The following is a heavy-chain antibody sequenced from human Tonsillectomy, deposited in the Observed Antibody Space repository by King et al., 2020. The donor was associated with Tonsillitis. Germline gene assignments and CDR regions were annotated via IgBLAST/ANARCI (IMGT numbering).Heavy chain of an antibody. D-gene: IGHD2-2*02. CDR1: GYTFTGYY. Sequence: LVQSGAEVKKPGASVKVSCKASGYTFTGYYMHWVRQAPGQGLEWMGWINPNSGGTNYAQKFQGRVPMTRDTSISTAYMELSRLRSDDTAVYYCARDPSTSCYSCYYYGMDVWGQGTTVTVSS. CDR3: ARDPSTSCYSCYYYGMDV. J-gene: IGHJ6*02. CDR2: INPNSGGT. V-gene: IGHV1-2*02.